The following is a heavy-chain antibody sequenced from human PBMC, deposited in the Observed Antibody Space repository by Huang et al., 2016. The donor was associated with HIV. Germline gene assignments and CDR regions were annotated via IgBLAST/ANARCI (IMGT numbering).Heavy chain of an antibody. Sequence: QAPGKGLEGVSVIYSDGNKHYADSVKGRFTISRDNSKNTLYLQMSSLRAEDTAVYYCAGGLSSNWAPMNYWGQGTLVTVSS. V-gene: IGHV3-53*01. J-gene: IGHJ4*02. D-gene: IGHD4-4*01. CDR3: AGGLSSNWAPMNY. CDR2: IYSDGNK.